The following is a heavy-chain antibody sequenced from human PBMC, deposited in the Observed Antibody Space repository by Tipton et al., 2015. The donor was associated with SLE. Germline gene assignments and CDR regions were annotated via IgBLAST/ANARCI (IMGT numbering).Heavy chain of an antibody. Sequence: TLSLTCTVSGGSISSGGYYWSWIRQHPGKGLEWIGYIYYSGSTYYNPSLKSRVTISVDTSKNQFSLKLSSVTAADTAAYYCARDLLGIEAFDIWGQGTMVTVSS. CDR2: IYYSGST. CDR1: GGSISSGGYY. D-gene: IGHD7-27*01. J-gene: IGHJ3*02. CDR3: ARDLLGIEAFDI. V-gene: IGHV4-31*03.